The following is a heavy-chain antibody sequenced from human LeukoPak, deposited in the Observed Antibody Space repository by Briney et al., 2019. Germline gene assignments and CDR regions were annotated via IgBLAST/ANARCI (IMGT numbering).Heavy chain of an antibody. Sequence: SETLSLTCTVSGGSISSYHWSWIRQPPGKGLEWIGYIYYSGSTNYNPSLKSRVTISVGTSKTQFSLKVTSVTTADTAVYYCAKGRKDFDTNLGPFDSWGQGILVTVS. CDR2: IYYSGST. CDR1: GGSISSYH. J-gene: IGHJ4*02. CDR3: AKGRKDFDTNLGPFDS. V-gene: IGHV4-59*01. D-gene: IGHD3-9*01.